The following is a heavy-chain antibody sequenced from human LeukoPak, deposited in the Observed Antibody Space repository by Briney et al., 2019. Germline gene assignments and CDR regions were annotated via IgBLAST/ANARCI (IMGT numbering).Heavy chain of an antibody. D-gene: IGHD6-13*01. Sequence: GGSLRLSCAASGFTFSSYAMSWVRQAPGKGLEWVSAISGSGGSTYYADSVKGRFTISRDNSKNTLYLQMNSLRAEDTAVYYCARDRGAAGTFDYWGQGTLVTVSS. J-gene: IGHJ4*02. CDR1: GFTFSSYA. V-gene: IGHV3-23*01. CDR2: ISGSGGST. CDR3: ARDRGAAGTFDY.